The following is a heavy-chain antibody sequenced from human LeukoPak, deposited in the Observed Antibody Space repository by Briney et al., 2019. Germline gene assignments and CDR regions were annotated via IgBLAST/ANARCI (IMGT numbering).Heavy chain of an antibody. CDR1: GYTLTELS. D-gene: IGHD4-17*01. CDR2: FDPEDGET. CDR3: ATRYGDYGQGDDAFDI. Sequence: ASVKVSCKVSGYTLTELSMHWVRQAPGKGLEWMGGFDPEDGETIYAQKFQGRVTMTGDTSTDTAYMELSSLRSEDTAVYYCATRYGDYGQGDDAFDIWGQGTMVTVSS. V-gene: IGHV1-24*01. J-gene: IGHJ3*02.